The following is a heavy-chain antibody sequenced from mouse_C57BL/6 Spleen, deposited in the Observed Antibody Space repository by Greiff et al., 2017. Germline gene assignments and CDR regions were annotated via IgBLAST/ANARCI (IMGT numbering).Heavy chain of an antibody. V-gene: IGHV1-69*01. Sequence: QVQLQQPGAELVMPGASVKLSCKASGYTFTSYWMHWVKQRPGQGLEWIGEIDPSDSYTNYNQKFKGKSTLTVDKSSSTAYMQLSSLTSEDSAVYYCARKADGYDGFAYWGQGTLVTVSA. CDR2: IDPSDSYT. CDR1: GYTFTSYW. D-gene: IGHD2-2*01. CDR3: ARKADGYDGFAY. J-gene: IGHJ3*01.